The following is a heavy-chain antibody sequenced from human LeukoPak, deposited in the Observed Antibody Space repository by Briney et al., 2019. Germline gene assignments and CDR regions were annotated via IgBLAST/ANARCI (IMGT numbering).Heavy chain of an antibody. CDR1: GFTFSSYT. Sequence: GGSLRLSCAASGFTFSSYTMNWVRQAPGKGLEWVSSISSSSSYIYYADSVKGRLTISRDNAKNSLYLQMNSLRAEDTAVYFCARDGPAQMVDLDYWGQGTLVTVSS. CDR3: ARDGPAQMVDLDY. V-gene: IGHV3-21*04. CDR2: ISSSSSYI. D-gene: IGHD3-10*01. J-gene: IGHJ4*02.